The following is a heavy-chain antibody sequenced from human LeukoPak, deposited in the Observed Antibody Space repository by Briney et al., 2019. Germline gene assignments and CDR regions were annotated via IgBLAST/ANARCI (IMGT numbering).Heavy chain of an antibody. V-gene: IGHV3-21*01. CDR2: ISSSSSYI. Sequence: PGGSLRLSCAASGFTVSSNYMSWVRQAPGKGLEWVSSISSSSSYIYYADSVKGRFTISRDNAKNSLYLQMNSLRAEDTAVYYCARDKGYSYAFAEDYWGQGTLVTVSS. D-gene: IGHD5-18*01. J-gene: IGHJ4*02. CDR1: GFTVSSNY. CDR3: ARDKGYSYAFAEDY.